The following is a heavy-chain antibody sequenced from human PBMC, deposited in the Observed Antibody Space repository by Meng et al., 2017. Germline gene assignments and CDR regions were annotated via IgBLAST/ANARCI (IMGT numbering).Heavy chain of an antibody. V-gene: IGHV1-2*06. Sequence: QRQLVPYVAEVKKPGASGKVSCKPSGYNFPDYYIHWVRRAPGHGLEWMGRINPKSGDTHYAQKFQARVTMTGDTSISTAYMELSGLRSDDTAMYYCARDEDISAAGKLFGDYWGQGTLVTVSS. CDR1: GYNFPDYY. J-gene: IGHJ4*02. D-gene: IGHD6-25*01. CDR2: INPKSGDT. CDR3: ARDEDISAAGKLFGDY.